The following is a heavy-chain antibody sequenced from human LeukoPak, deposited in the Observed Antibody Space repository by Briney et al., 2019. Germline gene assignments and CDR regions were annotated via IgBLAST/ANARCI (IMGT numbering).Heavy chain of an antibody. CDR3: ARDIGYCSSTSCYI. D-gene: IGHD2-2*02. V-gene: IGHV4-4*07. CDR1: GGSISSYY. J-gene: IGHJ4*02. Sequence: SETPSLTCTVSGGSISSYYWSWIRQPAGKGLEWIGRIYTSGSTNYNPSLKSRVTISVDTSKNQFSLKLSSVTAADTAVYYCARDIGYCSSTSCYIWGQGTLVTVSS. CDR2: IYTSGST.